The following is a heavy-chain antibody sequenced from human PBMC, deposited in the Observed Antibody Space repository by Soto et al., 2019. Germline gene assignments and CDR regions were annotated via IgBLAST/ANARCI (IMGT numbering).Heavy chain of an antibody. CDR1: GGCMSTGGHY. D-gene: IGHD3-3*01. J-gene: IGHJ4*02. V-gene: IGHV4-31*03. CDR2: VSSSGSI. CDR3: ARGFNYDFWSEYYGSGRGRRQTYYFDY. Sequence: LSATLSLTCTFSGGCMSTGGHYWSWIRQGPVGPLERGGSVSSSGSIFYNPSLTSRLSMSLDTHEQSFSLKLISVTAADTAVYFCARGFNYDFWSEYYGSGRGRRQTYYFDYWDQ.